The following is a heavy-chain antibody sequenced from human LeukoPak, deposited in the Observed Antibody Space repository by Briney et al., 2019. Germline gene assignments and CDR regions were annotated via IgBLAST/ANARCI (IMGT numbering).Heavy chain of an antibody. D-gene: IGHD4-23*01. Sequence: SETLSLTCTVSGGSISSGGYYWSWIRQHPGKGLEWIGYIYYSGSTYYNPSLKSRVTISVDTSKNQFSLKLSSVTAEDTAVYYCARVAAGYSVNYFDYWGQGTLVTVSS. CDR3: ARVAAGYSVNYFDY. J-gene: IGHJ4*02. V-gene: IGHV4-31*03. CDR1: GGSISSGGYY. CDR2: IYYSGST.